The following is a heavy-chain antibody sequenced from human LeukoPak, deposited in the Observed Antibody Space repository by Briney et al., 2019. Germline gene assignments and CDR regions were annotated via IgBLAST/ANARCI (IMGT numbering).Heavy chain of an antibody. Sequence: SETLSLTCAVSGDSIFSTNWWSWVRQPPGKGLEWIGEIYYSGSTHYSPSLKSRVTISIDKSKNQFSLKLSSVTAADTAVYYCARVDTADDYHYYYMDVWGKGTTVTVSS. V-gene: IGHV4-4*02. CDR1: GDSIFSTNW. CDR2: IYYSGST. D-gene: IGHD5-18*01. CDR3: ARVDTADDYHYYYMDV. J-gene: IGHJ6*03.